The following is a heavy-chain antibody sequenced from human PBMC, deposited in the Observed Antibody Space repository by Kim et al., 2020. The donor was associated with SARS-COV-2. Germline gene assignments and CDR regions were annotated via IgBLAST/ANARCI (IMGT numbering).Heavy chain of an antibody. D-gene: IGHD1-1*01. Sequence: GGSLRLSCAVSGLTFSTTAMHWVRQAPGKGLEWVAYISRSGSAIVYADSVKGRFTISRDDAKNSIFLQMNSLRDEDTAVYYCARDRTAFDYWGRGTLVTVSS. J-gene: IGHJ4*02. CDR2: ISRSGSAI. CDR1: GLTFSTTA. V-gene: IGHV3-48*02. CDR3: ARDRTAFDY.